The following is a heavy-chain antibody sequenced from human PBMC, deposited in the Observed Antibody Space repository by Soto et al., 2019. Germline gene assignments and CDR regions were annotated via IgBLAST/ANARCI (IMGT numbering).Heavy chain of an antibody. J-gene: IGHJ5*02. V-gene: IGHV4-31*03. CDR2: IYYSGST. Sequence: SETLSLTCTVSGGSISSGGYYWSWIRQHPGKGLEWIGYIYYSGSTYYNPSLKSRVTISVDTSKNQFSLKLSSVTAADTAVYYCARTSDYSNAFDPWGQGTLVTVSS. CDR1: GGSISSGGYY. D-gene: IGHD4-4*01. CDR3: ARTSDYSNAFDP.